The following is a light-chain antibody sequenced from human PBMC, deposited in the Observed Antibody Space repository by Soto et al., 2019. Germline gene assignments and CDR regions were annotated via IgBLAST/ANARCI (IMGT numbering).Light chain of an antibody. J-gene: IGKJ4*01. CDR3: QQYCCPPLT. V-gene: IGKV3-20*01. CDR1: QSVASDF. CDR2: GSS. Sequence: EIVLTQSPGTLSLSPGDGATLSCRASQSVASDFLAWYQQKPGQAPRLLIYGSSARAPGIPDRFSGGGSGTDFTLTISRLEPEDFAVYYCQQYCCPPLTFGGGTKVDIK.